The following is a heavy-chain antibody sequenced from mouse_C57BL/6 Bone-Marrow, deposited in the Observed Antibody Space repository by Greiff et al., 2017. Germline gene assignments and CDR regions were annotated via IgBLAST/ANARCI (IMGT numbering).Heavy chain of an antibody. D-gene: IGHD2-3*01. CDR1: GYTFTSYW. V-gene: IGHV1-69*01. CDR2: IDPSDSYT. Sequence: VQLQQPGAELVMPGASVKLSCKASGYTFTSYWMHWVKQRPGQGLEWIGEIDPSDSYTNYNQKFKGKSTLTVDKSSSTAYMQLSSLTSEDSAVYYCERGEYDNPERDYGGRSTTVTVPS. J-gene: IGHJ4*01. CDR3: ERGEYDNPERDY.